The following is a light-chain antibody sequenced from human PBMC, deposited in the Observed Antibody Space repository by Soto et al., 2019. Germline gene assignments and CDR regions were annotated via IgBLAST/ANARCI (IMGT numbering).Light chain of an antibody. V-gene: IGLV2-14*01. J-gene: IGLJ1*01. CDR3: NSYTTSNTRQIV. CDR1: TSDVGRYNY. Sequence: QSALTQPASVSGSPGQSITISCTGTTSDVGRYNYVSWYQQHPGKAPKLIIYDVSNRPSGVSNRFSGSKSGNTASLTISVLQAEDEADYYCNSYTTSNTRQIVFGTGTKVTV. CDR2: DVS.